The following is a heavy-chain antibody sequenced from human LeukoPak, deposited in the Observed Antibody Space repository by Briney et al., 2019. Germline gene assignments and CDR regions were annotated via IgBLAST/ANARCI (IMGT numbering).Heavy chain of an antibody. CDR2: IVVGSGNT. Sequence: SVKVSCKASGFTFTSSAMQWVRQARGQRLEWIGWIVVGSGNTNYAQKFQERATITRDMSTSTAYMELSSLRSEDTAVYYCAAGAVADGRMDYWGQGTTVTVSS. D-gene: IGHD6-19*01. CDR1: GFTFTSSA. J-gene: IGHJ6*02. V-gene: IGHV1-58*02. CDR3: AAGAVADGRMDY.